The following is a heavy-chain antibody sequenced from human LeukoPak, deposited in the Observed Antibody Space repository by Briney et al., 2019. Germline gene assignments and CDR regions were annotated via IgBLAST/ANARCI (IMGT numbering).Heavy chain of an antibody. CDR3: AKDEVQNIDY. V-gene: IGHV3-21*04. CDR1: GFTFSSYS. Sequence: GGSLRLSCAASGFTFSSYSMNWVRQAPGKGLEWVSSISSSSSYIYHADSVKGRFTISRDNSKNTLYLQMNSLRAEDTAVYYCAKDEVQNIDYWGQGTLVTVSS. J-gene: IGHJ4*02. CDR2: ISSSSSYI. D-gene: IGHD1-1*01.